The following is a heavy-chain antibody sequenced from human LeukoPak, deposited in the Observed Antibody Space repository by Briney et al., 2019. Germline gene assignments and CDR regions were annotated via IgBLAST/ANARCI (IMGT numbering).Heavy chain of an antibody. D-gene: IGHD5-18*01. CDR2: ISSSGSTI. CDR1: GFTFSSYE. CDR3: ARDGTNGYVDY. Sequence: GGSLRLSCAASGFTFSSYEMNWVRQAPGKGLEWVSYISSSGSTIYYADSVKGRFTISRDNAKNSLYLQMNSLRAEDTAVYYCARDGTNGYVDYWGQGTLVTVSS. V-gene: IGHV3-48*03. J-gene: IGHJ4*02.